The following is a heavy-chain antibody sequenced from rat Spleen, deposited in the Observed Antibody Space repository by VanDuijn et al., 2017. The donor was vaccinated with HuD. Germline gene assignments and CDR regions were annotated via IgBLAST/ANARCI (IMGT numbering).Heavy chain of an antibody. CDR1: GFTFSDYY. D-gene: IGHD1-2*01. CDR3: TTGQQGYFDY. CDR2: ISTGGGST. Sequence: EVQLVESDGGLVQPGRSLKLSCAASGFTFSDYYMAWVRQAPTKGLEWVAYISTGGGSTYYRDSVKGRFTISRDNAKSTLYLQMDSLRSEDTATYYCTTGQQGYFDYWGQGVMVTVSS. J-gene: IGHJ2*01. V-gene: IGHV5-27*01.